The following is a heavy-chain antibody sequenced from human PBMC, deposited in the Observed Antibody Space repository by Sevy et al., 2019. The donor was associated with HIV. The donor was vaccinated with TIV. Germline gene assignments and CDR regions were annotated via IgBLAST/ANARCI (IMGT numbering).Heavy chain of an antibody. CDR1: GGSISSYY. J-gene: IGHJ6*03. CDR3: ARLYGDYSPYYYYYYMDV. D-gene: IGHD4-17*01. V-gene: IGHV4-59*01. Sequence: SETLSVTCTVSGGSISSYYWSWIRQPPGKGLEWIGYIYYSGSTNYNPSLKSRVTISVDTSKNQFSLKLSSVTAADTAVYYCARLYGDYSPYYYYYYMDVRGKGTTVTVSS. CDR2: IYYSGST.